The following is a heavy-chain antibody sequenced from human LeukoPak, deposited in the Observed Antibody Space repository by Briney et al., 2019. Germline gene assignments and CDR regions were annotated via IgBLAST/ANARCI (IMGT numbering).Heavy chain of an antibody. J-gene: IGHJ2*01. CDR3: ARLVVRGVRSALNYWYFDL. D-gene: IGHD3-10*01. Sequence: PGGSLRLSCAASGFTFSSYWMSWVRQAPGKGLEWIGEINHSGSTNYNPSLKSRVTISVDTSKNQFSLKLSSVTAADTAVYYCARLVVRGVRSALNYWYFDLWGRGTLVTVSS. CDR2: INHSGST. V-gene: IGHV4-34*01. CDR1: GFTFSSYW.